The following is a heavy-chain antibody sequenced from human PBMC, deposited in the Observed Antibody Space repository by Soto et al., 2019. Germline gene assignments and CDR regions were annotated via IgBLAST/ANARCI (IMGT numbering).Heavy chain of an antibody. D-gene: IGHD3-22*01. J-gene: IGHJ4*02. CDR3: ARDTGGADDSSGYYPY. V-gene: IGHV3-74*01. CDR2: INADGTST. Sequence: SLRLSCAASGFTFSNSWMHWVRQVSGKGLEWVSRINADGTSTSYADSVKGRFTISRDNAKNTLYLQMNSLRAEDTAVYYCARDTGGADDSSGYYPYWGQGTLVTVSS. CDR1: GFTFSNSW.